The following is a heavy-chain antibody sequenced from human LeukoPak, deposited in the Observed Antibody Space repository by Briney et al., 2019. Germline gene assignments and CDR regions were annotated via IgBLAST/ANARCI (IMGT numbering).Heavy chain of an antibody. V-gene: IGHV3-23*01. CDR1: GFTLSNYA. Sequence: GGSLRLSCAASGFTLSNYAMSWVRQAPGKGLDWVSSISGSGGSTYYADSGKSRFTISRYNSKDTLYLQMNSLRAEDTAVYYCAKDDYWGQGTLVTVSS. CDR3: AKDDY. J-gene: IGHJ4*02. CDR2: ISGSGGST.